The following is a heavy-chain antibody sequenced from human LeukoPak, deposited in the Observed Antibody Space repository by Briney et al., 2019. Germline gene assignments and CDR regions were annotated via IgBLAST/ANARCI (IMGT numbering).Heavy chain of an antibody. CDR2: IIPIFGTA. D-gene: IGHD3-22*01. Sequence: SVKVSCKASGGTFSSYAISWVRQAPGQGLEWMGGIIPIFGTANYAQKFQGRVTITADESTSTAYMELSSLRSEDTAVYYCAISHDYYDSSGYPFDYWGLGTLVTVSS. CDR3: AISHDYYDSSGYPFDY. V-gene: IGHV1-69*13. J-gene: IGHJ4*02. CDR1: GGTFSSYA.